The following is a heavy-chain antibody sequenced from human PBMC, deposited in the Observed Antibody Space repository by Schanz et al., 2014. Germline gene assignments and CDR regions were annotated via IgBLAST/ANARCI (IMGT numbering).Heavy chain of an antibody. CDR3: ARGHYGLDV. D-gene: IGHD3-10*01. J-gene: IGHJ6*02. CDR1: GFTVNTNY. Sequence: EVQLVESGGGLIQPGGSLRLSCAVSGFTVNTNYMSWVRQAPGKGLEWISSMYINSGSTQYADSVKGRFIISRDSSKNTLFLQMNSLRAEDTAVYYCARGHYGLDVWGPGTSVTVSS. CDR2: MYINSGST. V-gene: IGHV3-53*01.